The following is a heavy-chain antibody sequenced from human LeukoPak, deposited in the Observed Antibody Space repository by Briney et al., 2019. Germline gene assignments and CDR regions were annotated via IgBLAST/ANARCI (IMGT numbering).Heavy chain of an antibody. CDR1: RFPFSSPW. V-gene: IGHV3-7*01. D-gene: IGHD6-6*01. CDR3: TQYSSSSGSFQH. CDR2: IKQDGSEK. J-gene: IGHJ1*01. Sequence: GGPLRLSCAASRFPFSSPWMSWVRQSPGKGVECVANIKQDGSEKNYVDSVKGRFTISRDNAKNSLYWQMNSLRAEDTAVYYCTQYSSSSGSFQHWGQGTLVTVSS.